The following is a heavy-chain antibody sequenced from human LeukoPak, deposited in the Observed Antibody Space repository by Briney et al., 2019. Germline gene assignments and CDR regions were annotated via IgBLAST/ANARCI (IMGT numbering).Heavy chain of an antibody. CDR3: ARGRPFSSGQIET. V-gene: IGHV4-38-2*01. CDR1: GFTFSSYS. Sequence: GSLRLSCAASGFTFSSYSMSWVRQAPGKGLEWIGSIYHSGSTYYNPSLKSRVTISVDTSKNQFSLKLSSVTAADTAVYYCARGRPFSSGQIETWGQGTLVTVFS. D-gene: IGHD3-22*01. J-gene: IGHJ5*02. CDR2: IYHSGST.